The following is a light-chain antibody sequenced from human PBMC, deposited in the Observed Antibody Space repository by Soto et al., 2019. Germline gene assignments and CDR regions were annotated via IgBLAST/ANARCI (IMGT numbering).Light chain of an antibody. CDR1: SGDVGGYNY. V-gene: IGLV2-8*01. J-gene: IGLJ2*01. CDR3: SAYAGSNNLV. Sequence: QSALTQPPSASGSPGQSVTISCTGTSGDVGGYNYVSWYQQHPGKAPKLMIYEVNKRPSGVPDRFSGSKSDNTASLTVSGLQAEDEADYYCSAYAGSNNLVFGGGTKVTVL. CDR2: EVN.